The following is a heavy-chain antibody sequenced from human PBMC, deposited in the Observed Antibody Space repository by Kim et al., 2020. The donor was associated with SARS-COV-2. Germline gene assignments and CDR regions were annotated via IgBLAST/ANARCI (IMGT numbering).Heavy chain of an antibody. Sequence: SETLSLTCTVSGGSISSSSYYWGWIRQPPGKGLEWIGSIYYSGSTYYNPSLKSRVTISVDTSKNQFSLKLSSVTAADTAVYYCARLVIGSSYYYGMDVWGQGTTVTVSS. J-gene: IGHJ6*02. CDR2: IYYSGST. CDR3: ARLVIGSSYYYGMDV. CDR1: GGSISSSSYY. D-gene: IGHD6-6*01. V-gene: IGHV4-39*01.